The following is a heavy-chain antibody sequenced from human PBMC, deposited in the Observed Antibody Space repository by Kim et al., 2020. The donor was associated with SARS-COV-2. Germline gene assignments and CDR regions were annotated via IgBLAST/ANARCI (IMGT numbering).Heavy chain of an antibody. D-gene: IGHD3-10*01. V-gene: IGHV4-31*03. CDR1: GGSISSGNYY. J-gene: IGHJ3*02. CDR2: IYNSGSA. Sequence: SETLSLTCTVSGGSISSGNYYWSWIRQHPGKGLEWIGYIYNSGSAYYNPSLKSRVTISVDTSKNQFSLKPNSVTAADTAVYYCARDWGGGSGSYYRALDIWGQGTMVTVSS. CDR3: ARDWGGGSGSYYRALDI.